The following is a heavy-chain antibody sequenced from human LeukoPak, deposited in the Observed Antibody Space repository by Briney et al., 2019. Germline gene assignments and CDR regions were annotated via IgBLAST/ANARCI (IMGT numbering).Heavy chain of an antibody. V-gene: IGHV1-46*01. CDR1: GYTFTSYY. D-gene: IGHD5-24*01. Sequence: ASVKVSCKASGYTFTSYYMHWVRQAPGQGLEWMGIINPSGGSTSYAQKFQGRVTMTRDTSTSTVYMELSRLRSDDTAVYYCARDQGEMATIPDYWGQGTLVTVSS. CDR2: INPSGGST. J-gene: IGHJ4*02. CDR3: ARDQGEMATIPDY.